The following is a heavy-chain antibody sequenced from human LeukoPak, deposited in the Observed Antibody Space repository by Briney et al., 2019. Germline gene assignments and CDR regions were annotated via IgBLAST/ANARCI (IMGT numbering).Heavy chain of an antibody. J-gene: IGHJ4*02. Sequence: GGSLRLSCAASGFTFSSYAMHWVRQAPGKGLEWVAVISYDGSNKYYADSVKGRFTISRDNSKNTLYLQMNSLRAEDTAVHYCARDWRVITFWTPLYWGQGTLVTVSS. CDR3: ARDWRVITFWTPLY. V-gene: IGHV3-30-3*01. CDR2: ISYDGSNK. CDR1: GFTFSSYA. D-gene: IGHD3-22*01.